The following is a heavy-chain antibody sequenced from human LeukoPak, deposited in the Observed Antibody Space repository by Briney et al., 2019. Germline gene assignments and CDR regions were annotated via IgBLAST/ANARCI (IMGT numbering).Heavy chain of an antibody. CDR3: ARVDYYDSSGYYYP. J-gene: IGHJ5*02. D-gene: IGHD3-22*01. Sequence: ASVKVSCKASGYTFTSYGISWVRQAPGQGLEWMGWISAYNGNTNYAQKLQGRVTMTTDTSTSTAYMELRSLRSDDTAVYYCARVDYYDSSGYYYPWGQGTLVTVSS. CDR1: GYTFTSYG. V-gene: IGHV1-18*01. CDR2: ISAYNGNT.